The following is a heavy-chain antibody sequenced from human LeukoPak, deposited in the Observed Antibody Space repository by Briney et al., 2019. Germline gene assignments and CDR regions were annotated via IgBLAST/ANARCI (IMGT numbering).Heavy chain of an antibody. CDR2: ISAYNGNT. J-gene: IGHJ4*02. Sequence: GASVKVSCKASGYTFTGYYMHWVRQAPGQGLEWMGWISAYNGNTNYAQKLQGRVTMTTDTSTSTAYMELRSLRSDDTAVYYCARALRLVGATVFDYWGQGTLVTVSS. V-gene: IGHV1-18*04. CDR1: GYTFTGYY. D-gene: IGHD1-26*01. CDR3: ARALRLVGATVFDY.